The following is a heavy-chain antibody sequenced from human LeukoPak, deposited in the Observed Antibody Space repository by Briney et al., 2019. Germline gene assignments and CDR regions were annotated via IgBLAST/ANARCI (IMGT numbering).Heavy chain of an antibody. CDR3: ARGIRRVAPNY. J-gene: IGHJ4*02. D-gene: IGHD5-18*01. CDR1: GYSLTSYW. CDR2: IYPGDSDT. Sequence: GESLKISCKGSGYSLTSYWIGWARQMPGKGLEWMGIIYPGDSDTRYSPSFQGQVTISADKSISTAYLQWSSLQASDTAMYYCARGIRRVAPNYWGQGTLVTVSS. V-gene: IGHV5-51*01.